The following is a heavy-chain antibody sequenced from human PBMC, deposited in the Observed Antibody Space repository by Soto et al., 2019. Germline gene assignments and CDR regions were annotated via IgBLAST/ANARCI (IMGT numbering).Heavy chain of an antibody. Sequence: QVHLVESGGGVFQPGRSLRLSCAASGLIFGSYGMHWVLQVPGKGLEWVAVMSYDGSRKYYADSVKGRFTISRDNSKNTLSLEMNSLRAEDTAVYYCARYLYSYGYPDYWGQGTLVTVSS. CDR2: MSYDGSRK. CDR1: GLIFGSYG. J-gene: IGHJ4*02. CDR3: ARYLYSYGYPDY. V-gene: IGHV3-30*03. D-gene: IGHD5-18*01.